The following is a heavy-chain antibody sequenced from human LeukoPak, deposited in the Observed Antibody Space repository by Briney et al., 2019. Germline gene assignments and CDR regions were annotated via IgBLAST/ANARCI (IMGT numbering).Heavy chain of an antibody. CDR3: FRQRVVVDFKKGEEH. CDR1: GFTFSGSA. J-gene: IGHJ4*02. Sequence: GGSLKLSCAASGFTFSGSAMHWVRQASGKGLEWVGRIRTKPNNYATAYAASVKGRFTISRDDSTNTAYLQMNSLKTEDTAVYFCFRQRVVVDFKKGEEHLGQGTLVTVSS. CDR2: IRTKPNNYAT. D-gene: IGHD2-15*01. V-gene: IGHV3-73*01.